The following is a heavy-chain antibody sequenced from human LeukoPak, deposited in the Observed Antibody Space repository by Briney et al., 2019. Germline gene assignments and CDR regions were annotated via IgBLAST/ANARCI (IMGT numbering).Heavy chain of an antibody. D-gene: IGHD6-13*01. CDR1: GFSLSTSGVG. V-gene: IGHV2-5*01. Sequence: SGPTLVKPTQTLTLTCTFSGFSLSTSGVGVGWIRQPPGKALEWLALIYWNDDERYSPSLKSRLTITKDTSKNQVVLTMTNMDPVDTATYYCAHRRQQLAKFDPWGQGTLVTVSS. CDR2: IYWNDDE. CDR3: AHRRQQLAKFDP. J-gene: IGHJ5*02.